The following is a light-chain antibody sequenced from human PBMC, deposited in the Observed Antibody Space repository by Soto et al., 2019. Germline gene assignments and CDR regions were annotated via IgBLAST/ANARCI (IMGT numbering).Light chain of an antibody. V-gene: IGKV2-28*01. J-gene: IGKJ2*01. CDR1: QSLLHSNGYNY. CDR2: LGS. Sequence: DLVMTQSPLSLPVTPGEPASISCRSSQSLLHSNGYNYLDWYLQKPGQSPQLLIYLGSNRASGVPDRFSGSGSGIDFTLKISRVEAEDVGVYYCMQALQTPRTFGQGTKLEIK. CDR3: MQALQTPRT.